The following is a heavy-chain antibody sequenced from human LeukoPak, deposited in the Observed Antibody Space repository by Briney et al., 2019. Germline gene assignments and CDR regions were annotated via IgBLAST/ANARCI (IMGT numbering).Heavy chain of an antibody. V-gene: IGHV3-21*01. D-gene: IGHD6-13*01. Sequence: GGSLRLSCAASGFTFGSYSMTWVRQAPGKGLEWVSLIDSNSNFMNYADSVKGRFTISRDNAKKSLYLEMNSLRAEDTAVYYCAKDSHSWSRDYWGQGTLVTVSS. CDR1: GFTFGSYS. CDR3: AKDSHSWSRDY. J-gene: IGHJ4*02. CDR2: IDSNSNFM.